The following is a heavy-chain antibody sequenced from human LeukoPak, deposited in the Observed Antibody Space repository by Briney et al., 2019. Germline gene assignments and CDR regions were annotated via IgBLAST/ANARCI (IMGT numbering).Heavy chain of an antibody. Sequence: GGSLRLSCAASGFTCSSYWMSWVRQAPGKGLEWVANIKQDGSGKYYVDSVKGRFTISRDNAKNSLYLQMNSLRAEDTAVYYCARDTAMVTGPYYYYYYMDVWGKGTTVTVSS. CDR3: ARDTAMVTGPYYYYYYMDV. CDR1: GFTCSSYW. CDR2: IKQDGSGK. V-gene: IGHV3-7*01. J-gene: IGHJ6*03. D-gene: IGHD5-18*01.